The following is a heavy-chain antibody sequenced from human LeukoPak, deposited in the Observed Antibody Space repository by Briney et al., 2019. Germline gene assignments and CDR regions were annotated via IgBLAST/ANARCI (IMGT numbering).Heavy chain of an antibody. CDR1: GLTFSTYA. V-gene: IGHV3-30-3*01. Sequence: RPGGSLRLSCAASGLTFSTYAMHWVRQAPGKGLEWVAFISYDVTNKYCADSVKGRFTISRDNSKNTLYLQMNSLRAEDTALYYWAREILTGYASDTWGQGTMVTVSS. CDR3: AREILTGYASDT. D-gene: IGHD7-27*01. CDR2: ISYDVTNK. J-gene: IGHJ3*02.